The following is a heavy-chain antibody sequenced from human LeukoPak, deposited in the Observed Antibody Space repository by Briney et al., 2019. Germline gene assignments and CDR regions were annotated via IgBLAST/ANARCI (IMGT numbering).Heavy chain of an antibody. V-gene: IGHV4-39*01. CDR1: GCSISSRSDY. Sequence: SETLSLTCTVSGCSISSRSDYWGWIRQTPGKGLEWIGNLDSSGSTHYNPSLKSRVTISVGTSKNQFSLNLRSVTAADTAIYFCSRSHDYGGLYFYYYMDVWGKGTTVTVSS. CDR2: LDSSGST. CDR3: SRSHDYGGLYFYYYMDV. J-gene: IGHJ6*03. D-gene: IGHD4-23*01.